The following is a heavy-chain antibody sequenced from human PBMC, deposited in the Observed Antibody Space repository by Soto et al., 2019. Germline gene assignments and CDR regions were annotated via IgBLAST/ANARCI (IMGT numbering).Heavy chain of an antibody. D-gene: IGHD6-19*01. CDR2: ISYDGSNK. J-gene: IGHJ4*02. CDR3: ARDQYSRGFFDY. Sequence: QVQLVESGGGVVQPGRSLRLSCAASGFTFSSYAMHWVRQAPGKGLEWVAVISYDGSNKYYADSVKGRFTISRDNSKNTLYLQMNSLRAEDTAVYYCARDQYSRGFFDYWGQGTLVTVSS. V-gene: IGHV3-30-3*01. CDR1: GFTFSSYA.